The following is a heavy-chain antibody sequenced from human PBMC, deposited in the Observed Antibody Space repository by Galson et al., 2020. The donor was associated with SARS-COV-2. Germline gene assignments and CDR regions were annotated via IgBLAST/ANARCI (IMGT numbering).Heavy chain of an antibody. V-gene: IGHV3-21*01. Sequence: GASLKFSCAASGITFSYYTLTWVRQAPGKGLEWVSSISSSGTFIYYADSVKGRFTISSADAKNSLYLQMSSLRAEDTAVYYCASRFSSSWYGAVDYWGQGTLVTVSS. CDR3: ASRFSSSWYGAVDY. CDR2: ISSSGTFI. J-gene: IGHJ4*02. CDR1: GITFSYYT. D-gene: IGHD6-13*01.